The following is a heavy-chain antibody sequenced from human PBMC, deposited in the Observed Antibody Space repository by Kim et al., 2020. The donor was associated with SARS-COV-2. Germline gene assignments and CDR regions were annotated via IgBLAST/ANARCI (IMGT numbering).Heavy chain of an antibody. D-gene: IGHD6-19*01. CDR3: ARGRAGGAVAGPYYFDY. Sequence: GGSLRLSCAASGFTVSSNYMSWVRQAPGKGLEWVSVIYSGGSTYYADSVKGRFTISRDNSKNTLYLQMNSLRAEDTAVYYCARGRAGGAVAGPYYFDYWGQGTSVTDSS. CDR1: GFTVSSNY. CDR2: IYSGGST. J-gene: IGHJ4*02. V-gene: IGHV3-53*01.